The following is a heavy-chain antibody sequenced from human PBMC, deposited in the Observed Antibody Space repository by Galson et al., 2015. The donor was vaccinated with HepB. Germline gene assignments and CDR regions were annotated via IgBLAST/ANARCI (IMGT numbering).Heavy chain of an antibody. CDR3: ARSGDANSFDP. CDR2: IIPIFGIP. V-gene: IGHV1-69*10. J-gene: IGHJ5*02. Sequence: SVKVSCKASGGTFSSYGISWVRQAPGQGLERMGGIIPIFGIPNYAQKFHGRVTITADKSTNTAYMELRSLRSEDTAVYYCARSGDANSFDPWGQGTLVTVSS. CDR1: GGTFSSYG. D-gene: IGHD3-10*01.